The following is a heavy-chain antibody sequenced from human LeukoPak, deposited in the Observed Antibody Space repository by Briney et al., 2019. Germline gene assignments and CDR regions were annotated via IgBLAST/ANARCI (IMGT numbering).Heavy chain of an antibody. J-gene: IGHJ6*02. CDR1: GGSISRYY. D-gene: IGHD4-17*01. Sequence: SETLSLTCTVSGGSISRYYWSWIRQPPGKGLEWIGYIYYSGSTNYNPSLKSRVTISVDTSKNQFSLKLSSVTAADTAVYYCARSGDYGYGMDVWGQGTTVTVSS. CDR2: IYYSGST. V-gene: IGHV4-59*01. CDR3: ARSGDYGYGMDV.